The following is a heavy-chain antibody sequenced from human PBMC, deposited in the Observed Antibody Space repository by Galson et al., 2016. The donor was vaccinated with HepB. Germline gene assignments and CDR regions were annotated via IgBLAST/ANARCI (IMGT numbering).Heavy chain of an antibody. CDR1: GFSLTTRGVT. CDR3: AHRRLRGYRFGLVDSFDT. V-gene: IGHV2-5*02. D-gene: IGHD5-18*01. J-gene: IGHJ3*02. Sequence: ALVKPTQTLTLTCTFSGFSLTTRGVTVGWIRQPPGKALEWLALIYWDDDKRYSPSLQDRLTVTKDTSKNQVVLTVTDMDPGDTGTYFCAHRRLRGYRFGLVDSFDTWGKGTMVTVSS. CDR2: IYWDDDK.